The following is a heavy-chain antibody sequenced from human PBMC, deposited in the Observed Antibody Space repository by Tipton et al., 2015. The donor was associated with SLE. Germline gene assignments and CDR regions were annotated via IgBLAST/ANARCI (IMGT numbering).Heavy chain of an antibody. J-gene: IGHJ4*02. CDR2: INHSGST. V-gene: IGHV4-34*01. Sequence: TLSLTCAVYGGSSSGYYWSWIRQPPGKGLEWLGEINHSGSTNYNPSLKSRVTISVDTSKNQFSLKLSSVTAADTAVYYCARTGPGGCSGGSCYYFDYWGQGTLVTVSS. D-gene: IGHD2-15*01. CDR3: ARTGPGGCSGGSCYYFDY. CDR1: GGSSSGYY.